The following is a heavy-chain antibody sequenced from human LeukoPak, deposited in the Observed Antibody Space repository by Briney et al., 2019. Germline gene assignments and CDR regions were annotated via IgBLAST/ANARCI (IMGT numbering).Heavy chain of an antibody. Sequence: SETLSLTCTVSGGSISSYYWSWIRQPPGKGLEWIGYIYYSGSTNYNPSLKSRVTISVDTSKNQSSLKLSSVTAADTAVYYCARDLRYYDILTGFYYYYGMDVWGQGTTVTVSS. CDR2: IYYSGST. CDR3: ARDLRYYDILTGFYYYYGMDV. V-gene: IGHV4-59*01. J-gene: IGHJ6*02. CDR1: GGSISSYY. D-gene: IGHD3-9*01.